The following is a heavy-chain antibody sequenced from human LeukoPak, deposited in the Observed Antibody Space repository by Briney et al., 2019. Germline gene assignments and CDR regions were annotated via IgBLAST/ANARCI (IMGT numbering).Heavy chain of an antibody. Sequence: SETLSLTCTVSGGSISSSSYYWGWIRQPPGKGLEWIGSIYYSGSTYYNPSLKSRVTISVDTSKNQFSLKLSSVTAADTAVYYCAREGGIAAAGTEDNWFDPWGQGTLVTVSS. CDR2: IYYSGST. J-gene: IGHJ5*02. CDR1: GGSISSSSYY. V-gene: IGHV4-39*07. CDR3: AREGGIAAAGTEDNWFDP. D-gene: IGHD6-13*01.